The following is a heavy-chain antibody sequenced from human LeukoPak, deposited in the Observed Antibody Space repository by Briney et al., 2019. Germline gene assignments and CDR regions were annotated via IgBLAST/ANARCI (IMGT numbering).Heavy chain of an antibody. CDR1: GGSFSGYY. D-gene: IGHD3-10*01. J-gene: IGHJ4*02. Sequence: SETLSLTCAVYGGSFSGYYWSWIRQPPGKGLGWIGEINHSGSTNYNPSLKSRVTISVDTSKNQFSLKLSSVTAADTAVYYCVRRYYGSGSYSDWGQGTLVTVSS. CDR2: INHSGST. CDR3: VRRYYGSGSYSD. V-gene: IGHV4-34*01.